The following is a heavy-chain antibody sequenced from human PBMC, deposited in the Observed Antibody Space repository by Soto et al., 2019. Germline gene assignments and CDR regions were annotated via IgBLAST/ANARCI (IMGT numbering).Heavy chain of an antibody. CDR3: ARDQGDRFDP. CDR1: GGSISSGGYY. Sequence: SETLSLTCTVSGGSISSGGYYWSWIRQHPGKGLEWIGYIYYSGSTYYNPSLKSRVTISVDTSKNQFSLKLSSVTAADTAVYYCARDQGDRFDPWGQGTLVTVSS. CDR2: IYYSGST. D-gene: IGHD3-16*01. J-gene: IGHJ5*02. V-gene: IGHV4-31*03.